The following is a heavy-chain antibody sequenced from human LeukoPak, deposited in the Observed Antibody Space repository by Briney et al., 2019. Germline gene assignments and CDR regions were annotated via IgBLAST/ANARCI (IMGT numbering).Heavy chain of an antibody. CDR3: AKGMTTVTTEYDY. V-gene: IGHV3-23*01. D-gene: IGHD4-17*01. CDR1: GFTFGDYA. CDR2: ISGSGGTT. Sequence: PGGSLRLSCTASGFTFGDYAMSWFRKAPGQGLEWVSAISGSGGTTYYADSVKGRFTISRDNSKNTLYLQMNSLRAEDTAVYYCAKGMTTVTTEYDYWGQGTLVTVSS. J-gene: IGHJ4*02.